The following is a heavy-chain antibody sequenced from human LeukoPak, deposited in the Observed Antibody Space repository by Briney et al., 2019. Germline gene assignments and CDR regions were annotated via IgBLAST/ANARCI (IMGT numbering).Heavy chain of an antibody. CDR2: ISSSSSHI. CDR3: ARAGYSSSWRERYKYYFDY. CDR1: GFTFSSYG. D-gene: IGHD6-13*01. J-gene: IGHJ4*02. V-gene: IGHV3-21*01. Sequence: PGGSLRLSCAASGFTFSSYGMHWVRQAPGKGLEWVSLISSSSSHIHYADSVRGRFTISRDNAKNSLYLQMKSLRAEDTAVYYCARAGYSSSWRERYKYYFDYWGQGTLVTVSS.